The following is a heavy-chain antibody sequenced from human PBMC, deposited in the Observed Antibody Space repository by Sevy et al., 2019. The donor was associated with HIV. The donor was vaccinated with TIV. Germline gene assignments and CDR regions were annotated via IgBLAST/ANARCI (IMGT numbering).Heavy chain of an antibody. D-gene: IGHD4-4*01. V-gene: IGHV1-69*13. Sequence: ASVKVSCKASADTFSSYAINWVRQAPGQGLEWMGGIIPSFGTTKYGQRFQGRVTITAVESTSTAYMKLSSLRSEDSAVFYCARGGIGDYSKYFEYWGQGTLVTVSS. CDR3: ARGGIGDYSKYFEY. J-gene: IGHJ4*02. CDR2: IIPSFGTT. CDR1: ADTFSSYA.